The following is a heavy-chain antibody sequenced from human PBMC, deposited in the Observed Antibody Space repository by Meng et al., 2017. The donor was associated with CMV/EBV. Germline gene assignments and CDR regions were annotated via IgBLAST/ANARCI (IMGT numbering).Heavy chain of an antibody. V-gene: IGHV4-34*01. CDR2: INNSGST. D-gene: IGHD3-10*01. CDR3: ARKAFAYYYGSGNLKTRAFDI. Sequence: GSLRLSCAVYGGSFSGYYWSWIRQPPGKGLEWIGEINNSGSTNYNPSLKSRVTISVDTSKNQFSLKLSSVTAADTAVYYCARKAFAYYYGSGNLKTRAFDIWGQGTMVTVSS. CDR1: GGSFSGYY. J-gene: IGHJ3*02.